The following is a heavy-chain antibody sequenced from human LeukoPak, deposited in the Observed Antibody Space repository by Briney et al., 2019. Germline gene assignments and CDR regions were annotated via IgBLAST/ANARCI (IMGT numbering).Heavy chain of an antibody. V-gene: IGHV4-39*07. CDR2: IYNSGTT. CDR3: TAEKSGGPHY. CDR1: GGSISSSSDY. Sequence: SETLSLTCSVSGGSISSSSDYWGWNRQPPGKGLEWIGCIYNSGTTYYNPSLMSRVTISLDMSKNEFFLTMTSVTAADSAVDCCTAEKSGGPHYWGQGTQVTVSS. J-gene: IGHJ4*02. D-gene: IGHD3-3*01.